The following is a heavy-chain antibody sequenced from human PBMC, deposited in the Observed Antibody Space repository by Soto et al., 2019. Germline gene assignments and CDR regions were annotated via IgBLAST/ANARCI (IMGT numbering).Heavy chain of an antibody. D-gene: IGHD2-2*01. Sequence: EVQLVESGGGLVKPGGSLRLSCAASGFTFSSYSMNWVRQAPGKGLEWVSSISSSSSYIYYADSVKGRFTISRDNAKNSLYLQMNSLRAEDTAVYYCARFLSPKDDYQLLICYYGMDVWGQGTTVTVSS. CDR1: GFTFSSYS. CDR2: ISSSSSYI. V-gene: IGHV3-21*01. J-gene: IGHJ6*02. CDR3: ARFLSPKDDYQLLICYYGMDV.